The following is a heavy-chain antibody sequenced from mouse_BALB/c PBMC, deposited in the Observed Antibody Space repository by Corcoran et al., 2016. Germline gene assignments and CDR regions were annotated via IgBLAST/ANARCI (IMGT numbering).Heavy chain of an antibody. V-gene: IGHV1-39*01. CDR2: INPYYGST. D-gene: IGHD2-14*01. J-gene: IGHJ4*01. Sequence: EIQLQQTGPELVKPGASVKISCKASGYSFTDYIMLWVKQSHGKSLEWIGNINPYYGSTSYNLKFKGKATLTVDKSSSTAYMQLNSLTSEDSAVYYCAYYRYAMDYWGQGTSVTVSS. CDR3: AYYRYAMDY. CDR1: GYSFTDYI.